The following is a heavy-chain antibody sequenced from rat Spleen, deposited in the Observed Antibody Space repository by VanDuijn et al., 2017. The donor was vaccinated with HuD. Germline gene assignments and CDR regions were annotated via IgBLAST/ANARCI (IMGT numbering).Heavy chain of an antibody. CDR2: IWNNGGT. Sequence: QVQLKESGPGLVQPSQTLSLTCTVTGFSLTSYNVHWVRQHPGKGLEWIGIIWNNGGTWYNSALKSRLRSSKDTSKSHVFLKMNSLQTGDTATDNCARDGGVMMDAWGQGASVTVSS. J-gene: IGHJ4*01. CDR1: GFSLTSYN. V-gene: IGHV2-41*01. CDR3: ARDGGVMMDA. D-gene: IGHD1-1*01.